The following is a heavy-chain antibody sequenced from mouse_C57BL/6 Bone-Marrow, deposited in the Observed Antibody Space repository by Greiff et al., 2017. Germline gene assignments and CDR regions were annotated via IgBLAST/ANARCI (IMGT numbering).Heavy chain of an antibody. CDR2: IYPRSGNT. CDR3: ARPLRSYAMDY. Sequence: QVQLQQSGAELARPGASVKLSCKASGYTFTSYGISWVKQRTGQGLEWIGEIYPRSGNTYYNEKFKGKATLTADKSSSTAYMELRSLTSEDSAVDFCARPLRSYAMDYWGQGTSVTVSS. J-gene: IGHJ4*01. D-gene: IGHD1-1*01. V-gene: IGHV1-81*01. CDR1: GYTFTSYG.